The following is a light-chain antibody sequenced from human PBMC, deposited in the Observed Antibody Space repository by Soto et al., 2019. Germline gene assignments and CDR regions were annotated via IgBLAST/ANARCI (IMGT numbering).Light chain of an antibody. V-gene: IGKV3-11*01. CDR3: QQRSNWPPYT. CDR2: DAS. Sequence: EIVLTQSPATLSLSPGERATLSCRASQSVSSYLAWYKPKPGQAPRLLIYDASNRATGIPARFSGSGSGTDFTLTIISLEPEDFAVYYCQQRSNWPPYTFGQGTKLEIK. J-gene: IGKJ2*01. CDR1: QSVSSY.